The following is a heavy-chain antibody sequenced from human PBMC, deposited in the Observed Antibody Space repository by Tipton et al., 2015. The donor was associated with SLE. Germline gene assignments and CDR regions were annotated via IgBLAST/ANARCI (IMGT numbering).Heavy chain of an antibody. CDR2: IHSSGAS. CDR3: ARRIDYGKSWDY. J-gene: IGHJ4*02. CDR1: GDSMTSGSYL. D-gene: IGHD4-17*01. V-gene: IGHV4-31*03. Sequence: TLSLTCSVSGDSMTSGSYLWSWIRQQPGKGLECVGPIHSSGASFYKPSLQSRLMISLETANIQFSLTLISVTAADTAMYYCARRIDYGKSWDYWGQGILVAVSS.